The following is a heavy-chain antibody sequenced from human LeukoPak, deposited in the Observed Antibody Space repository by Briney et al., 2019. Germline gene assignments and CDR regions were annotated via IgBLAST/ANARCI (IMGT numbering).Heavy chain of an antibody. CDR2: INHSGYT. J-gene: IGHJ4*02. V-gene: IGHV4-34*01. CDR1: GESSFSSYY. CDR3: SRQVVGNDY. Sequence: SETLSLTCAVYGESSFSSYYWSWIRQTPGGALEWIGEINHSGYTNYNPSLRSRVTLSIDTSKNQFSLRLNSVTAADTAVYYCSRQVVGNDYWGQGTLVTVSS. D-gene: IGHD3-22*01.